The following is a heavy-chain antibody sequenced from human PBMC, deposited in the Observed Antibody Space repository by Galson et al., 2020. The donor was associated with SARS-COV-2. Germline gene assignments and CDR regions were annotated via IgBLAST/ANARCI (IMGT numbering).Heavy chain of an antibody. D-gene: IGHD1-26*01. J-gene: IGHJ4*02. CDR2: ISWNSGSI. Sequence: PLRLSCAPSGFNFDDYAMHWVRQGPGKGLEGVLGISWNSGSIGYAHSAKGRFTISRDNAKNSLYLQMSSLRAEDTALYYCAKDRGYSGTVCAYWGQGTLVTVSS. CDR3: AKDRGYSGTVCAY. V-gene: IGHV3-9*01. CDR1: GFNFDDYA.